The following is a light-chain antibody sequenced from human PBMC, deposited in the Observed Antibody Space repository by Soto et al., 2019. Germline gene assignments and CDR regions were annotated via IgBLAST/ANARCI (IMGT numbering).Light chain of an antibody. V-gene: IGKV1-5*03. CDR2: KAS. CDR3: QHYNSYSEA. CDR1: QPISRW. Sequence: DIQMSPSPSTLSGSVGDRVSITCRACQPISRWLAWYQQKPGKAPNLLIYKASTLKSGVPSRFSGSGSGTEFTLTISSLQPDDFATYYCQHYNSYSEAFGQGTKVELK. J-gene: IGKJ1*01.